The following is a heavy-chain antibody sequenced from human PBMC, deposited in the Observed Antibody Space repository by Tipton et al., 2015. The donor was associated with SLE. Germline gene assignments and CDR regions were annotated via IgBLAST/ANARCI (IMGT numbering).Heavy chain of an antibody. CDR3: AREFLNPVTTVHYYFDL. D-gene: IGHD4-11*01. Sequence: TLSLTCAVSVGSFSAYYWSWIRQPPGKGLEWIGEINHSGSTNYNPSLKSRVTMSVDTSKNHFSLKLISVTAADTAVYYCAREFLNPVTTVHYYFDLWGRGTLVTVSS. V-gene: IGHV4-34*01. CDR2: INHSGST. CDR1: VGSFSAYY. J-gene: IGHJ2*01.